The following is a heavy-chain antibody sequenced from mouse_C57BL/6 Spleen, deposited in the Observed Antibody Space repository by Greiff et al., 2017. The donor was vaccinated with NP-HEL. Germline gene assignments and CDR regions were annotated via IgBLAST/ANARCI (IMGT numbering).Heavy chain of an antibody. V-gene: IGHV7-1*01. CDR2: SRNKANDYTT. CDR1: GFTFSDFY. Sequence: EVKVVESGGGLVQSGRSLRLSCATSGFTFSDFYMEWVRQAPGKGLEWIAASRNKANDYTTEYSASVKGRFIVSGDTSQSILYLQMNALRAEDTAIYYCARDDYDDGWFAYWGQGTLVTVSA. J-gene: IGHJ3*01. D-gene: IGHD2-4*01. CDR3: ARDDYDDGWFAY.